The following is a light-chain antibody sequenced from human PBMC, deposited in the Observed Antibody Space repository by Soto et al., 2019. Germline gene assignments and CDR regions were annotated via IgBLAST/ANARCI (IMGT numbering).Light chain of an antibody. CDR3: QQFNIYPIT. J-gene: IGKJ5*01. V-gene: IGKV1-13*02. CDR1: QDIRGA. Sequence: AIQVIQSPSFLSASVGDRVTITCRASQDIRGALAWYQQKPGKAPKLLIYDVSTVQSGVPSRFSGRGSGTEFTLTITSLQPEDFATYYCQQFNIYPITFGQGTRLEIK. CDR2: DVS.